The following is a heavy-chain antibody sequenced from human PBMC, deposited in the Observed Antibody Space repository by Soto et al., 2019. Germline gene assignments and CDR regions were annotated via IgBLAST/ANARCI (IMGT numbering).Heavy chain of an antibody. Sequence: ASVKVSCKASGYTFTSYYMHWVRQAPGQGLEWMGIINPSGGSTSYAQKFQGRVTMTRDTSTSTVYMELSSLRSEDTAVYYCARDLIAAAGTFRFDPWGQGTPVTVSS. CDR1: GYTFTSYY. CDR2: INPSGGST. CDR3: ARDLIAAAGTFRFDP. V-gene: IGHV1-46*01. D-gene: IGHD6-13*01. J-gene: IGHJ5*02.